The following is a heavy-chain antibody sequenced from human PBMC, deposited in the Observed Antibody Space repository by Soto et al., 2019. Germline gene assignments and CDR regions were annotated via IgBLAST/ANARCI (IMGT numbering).Heavy chain of an antibody. Sequence: SETLSLTCTVSGGSISSSSYFWGWIRQPPGKGLELIGSIYYSGSTYYNPSLKSRVTVSVDTSKNQFFLKLSSVTAADTAVYYCASFPYSSGWPFDYWGQGTLVTVSS. CDR1: GGSISSSSYF. D-gene: IGHD6-19*01. CDR2: IYYSGST. J-gene: IGHJ4*02. CDR3: ASFPYSSGWPFDY. V-gene: IGHV4-39*01.